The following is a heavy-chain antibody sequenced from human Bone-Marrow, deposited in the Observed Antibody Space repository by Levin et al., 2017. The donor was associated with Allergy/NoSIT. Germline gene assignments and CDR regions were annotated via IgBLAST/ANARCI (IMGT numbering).Heavy chain of an antibody. J-gene: IGHJ5*01. CDR1: GDSVSSGSAA. CDR2: TFYRSKWYH. CDR3: ARDPRGFRFGFDS. Sequence: SETLSLTCAISGDSVSSGSAAWNWIRQSPSRGLEWLGRTFYRSKWYHEYALSVKSRLTFTADTSKNQFSLQLNSVTPEDTAVYYCARDPRGFRFGFDSWGQGTLVTVSS. V-gene: IGHV6-1*01. D-gene: IGHD3-16*01.